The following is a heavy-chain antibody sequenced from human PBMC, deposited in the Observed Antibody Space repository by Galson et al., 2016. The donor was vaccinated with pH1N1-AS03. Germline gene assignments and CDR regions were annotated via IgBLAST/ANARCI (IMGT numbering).Heavy chain of an antibody. D-gene: IGHD3-10*01. CDR2: IDPSIGST. V-gene: IGHV1-46*03. Sequence: SGKVSCKASGYTFSRYYMHWMRQAPGQGPEWMGVIDPSIGSTTYAQKFQGRVNMTRDTATTTAYMELRSLRTDDTAVYYCATYGSGSRGGFDYWGQGALITVSS. J-gene: IGHJ4*02. CDR3: ATYGSGSRGGFDY. CDR1: GYTFSRYY.